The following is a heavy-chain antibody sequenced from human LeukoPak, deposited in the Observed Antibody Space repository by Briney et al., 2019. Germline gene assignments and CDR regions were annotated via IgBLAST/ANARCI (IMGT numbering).Heavy chain of an antibody. CDR2: VKPKTRTA. Sequence: GASVKVSCKASGYTFTTYFLHWVRQAPGQGLEWMGRVKPKTRTAHQGLRFRDRVRMTGDMSTSTVFLELNSLRSDDTAVYYCVREKDRGTYDYWGQGTLVSVST. V-gene: IGHV1-46*01. CDR3: VREKDRGTYDY. J-gene: IGHJ4*01. CDR1: GYTFTTYF. D-gene: IGHD2-15*01.